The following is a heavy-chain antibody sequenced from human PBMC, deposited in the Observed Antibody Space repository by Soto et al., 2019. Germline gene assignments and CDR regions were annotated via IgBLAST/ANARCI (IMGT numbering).Heavy chain of an antibody. Sequence: QVQLVESGGGVVQPGKSLRLSCAASGFTFSSYAMHWARQAPGKGLEWVTVISIRGGDEYYAESVRGRFTISRDDSKNTLYLQMDSLRVEDTAVYYCAWGTIVARQYLDYWGQGTLVNVSS. CDR2: ISIRGGDE. D-gene: IGHD1-1*01. J-gene: IGHJ4*02. V-gene: IGHV3-30*03. CDR1: GFTFSSYA. CDR3: AWGTIVARQYLDY.